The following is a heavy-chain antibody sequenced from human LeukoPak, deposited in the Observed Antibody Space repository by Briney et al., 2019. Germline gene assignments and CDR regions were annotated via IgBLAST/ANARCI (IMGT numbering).Heavy chain of an antibody. Sequence: GESLKISRNGSGYSFTTFWMGWVRQMPRKGLEWMEIFYPGDSDTSYGPSFQGQVTISVDRSISTAYLKWRSLKASDTAIYYCARRGPVAENGYYFDSWGQGTLVTVSS. CDR1: GYSFTTFW. V-gene: IGHV5-51*01. CDR3: ARRGPVAENGYYFDS. J-gene: IGHJ4*02. D-gene: IGHD2-15*01. CDR2: FYPGDSDT.